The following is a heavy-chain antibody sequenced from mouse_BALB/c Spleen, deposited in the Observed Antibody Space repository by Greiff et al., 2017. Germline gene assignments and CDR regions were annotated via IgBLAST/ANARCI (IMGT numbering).Heavy chain of an antibody. CDR3: ARGGNYYAMDY. V-gene: IGHV1-9*01. D-gene: IGHD2-1*01. CDR2: ILPGSGST. Sequence: VQLKQPGAELMKPGASVKISCKATGYTFSSYWIEWVKQRPGHGLEWIGEILPGSGSTNYNEKFKGKATFTADTSSNTAYMQLSSLTSEDSAVYYCARGGNYYAMDYWGQGTSVTVSS. J-gene: IGHJ4*01. CDR1: GYTFSSYW.